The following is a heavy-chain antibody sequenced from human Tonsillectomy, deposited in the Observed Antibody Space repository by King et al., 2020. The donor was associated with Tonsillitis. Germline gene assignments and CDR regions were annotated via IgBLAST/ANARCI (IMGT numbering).Heavy chain of an antibody. CDR1: GGSIRTYY. J-gene: IGHJ4*02. Sequence: VQLQESGPGLVKPSETLSLTCTVSGGSIRTYYWSWIRQPPGKGLEWIGYIYYSGSINYNPSLKSRVTISVDTSKNQFSLNLSSVTAADTAVYYCARGRGRGWYTDYWGQGTLVTVSS. D-gene: IGHD6-19*01. V-gene: IGHV4-59*01. CDR3: ARGRGRGWYTDY. CDR2: IYYSGSI.